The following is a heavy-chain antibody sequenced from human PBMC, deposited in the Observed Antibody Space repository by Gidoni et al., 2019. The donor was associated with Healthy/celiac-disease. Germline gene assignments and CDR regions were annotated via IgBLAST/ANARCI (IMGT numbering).Heavy chain of an antibody. CDR3: ARVGYSSSSRSLDY. V-gene: IGHV4-34*01. CDR2: INHSGST. Sequence: QVQLQQWGAGLLKPSETLSLTCAVYGGSFSGYYWSWIRQPPGKGLEWIGEINHSGSTNYNPSLKSRVTISVDTSKNQFSLKLSSVTAADTAVYYCARVGYSSSSRSLDYWGQGTLVTVSS. J-gene: IGHJ4*02. CDR1: GGSFSGYY. D-gene: IGHD6-6*01.